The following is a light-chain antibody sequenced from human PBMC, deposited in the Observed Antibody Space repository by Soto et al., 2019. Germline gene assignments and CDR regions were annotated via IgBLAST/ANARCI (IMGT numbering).Light chain of an antibody. CDR2: TVT. Sequence: QSVLTQPRSVSGSPGQSVTLSCTGTSSDIGGYNYVSWYQQHPGKAPKLMIYTVTKRPSGVPDRFSGSKSDNTAYLTISGLQADDEADYYCCSYAGSSSYVFGTGT. CDR1: SSDIGGYNY. V-gene: IGLV2-11*01. CDR3: CSYAGSSSYV. J-gene: IGLJ1*01.